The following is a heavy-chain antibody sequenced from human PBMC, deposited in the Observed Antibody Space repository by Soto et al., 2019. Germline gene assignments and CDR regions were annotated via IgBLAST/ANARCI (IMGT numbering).Heavy chain of an antibody. D-gene: IGHD2-8*02. J-gene: IGHJ6*02. CDR2: INPESGDT. Sequence: ASVKVSCKASEYTFIGFHLHWVRQAPGQGLEWMGWINPESGDTKYAQKFQGRVTLARDTSISTGYMELSRRESNDAAVDYCAKGLWAVGHCTGGSSYGGRDVGGQGTTVPGAS. CDR1: EYTFIGFH. CDR3: AKGLWAVGHCTGGSSYGGRDV. V-gene: IGHV1-2*02.